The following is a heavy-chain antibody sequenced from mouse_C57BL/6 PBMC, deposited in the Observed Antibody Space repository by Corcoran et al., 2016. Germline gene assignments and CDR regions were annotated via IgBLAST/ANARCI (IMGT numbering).Heavy chain of an antibody. J-gene: IGHJ1*03. V-gene: IGHV1-19*01. D-gene: IGHD1-1*01. CDR1: GYTFTDYY. CDR3: VRSGITTVVASPSYWYFDV. Sequence: EVQLQQSGPVLVKPGASVKMSCKASGYTFTDYYMNWVKQSHGKSLEWIGVINPYNGGTSYNQKFKGKATLTVDKSSSTAYMELNSLTSEDSAVYYCVRSGITTVVASPSYWYFDVWGTGTTVTVSS. CDR2: INPYNGGT.